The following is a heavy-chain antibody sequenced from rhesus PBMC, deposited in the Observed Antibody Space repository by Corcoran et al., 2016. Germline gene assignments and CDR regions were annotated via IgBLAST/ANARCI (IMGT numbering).Heavy chain of an antibody. V-gene: IGHV3S35*01. CDR2: IKYDGSEN. Sequence: EVQLVESGGGLVQPGGSLRLSCAASGFTFSSTRMNWIRQAPGKRLEWVADIKYDGSENYYVDSVKGRFTISRDNAKNSLYLQMNSLRAEDTAVYYCVGSFEYFEFWGQGALVTVSS. CDR1: GFTFSSTR. J-gene: IGHJ1*01. CDR3: VGSFEYFEF.